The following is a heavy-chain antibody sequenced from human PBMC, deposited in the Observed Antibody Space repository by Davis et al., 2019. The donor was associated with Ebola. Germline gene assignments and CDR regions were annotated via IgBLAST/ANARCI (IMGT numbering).Heavy chain of an antibody. V-gene: IGHV2-5*02. Sequence: SGPTLVKPTQTLTLTCSFSGFSLSTTGLGVGWFRQPPGKALEWLALIYWDDVKNYIPSLKSRLTINKDTSKNQVVLTMTNMDPVDTATYYCAHSGLKVGRDYYYYGMDVWGRGTTVTVST. CDR1: GFSLSTTGLG. CDR3: AHSGLKVGRDYYYYGMDV. CDR2: IYWDDVK. D-gene: IGHD1-1*01. J-gene: IGHJ6*04.